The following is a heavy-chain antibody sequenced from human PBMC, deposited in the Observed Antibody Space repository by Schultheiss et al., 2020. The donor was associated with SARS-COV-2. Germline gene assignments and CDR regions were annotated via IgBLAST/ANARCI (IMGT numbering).Heavy chain of an antibody. J-gene: IGHJ6*02. V-gene: IGHV4-59*10. CDR2: IYTSGST. Sequence: SETLSLTCAVYGGSFSGYYWSWIRQPAGKGLEWIGRIYTSGSTNYNPSLKSRVTISVDTSKNQFSLKLSSVTAADTAVYYCARAPYCSGGSCYDEGGMDVWGQGTTVTVSS. CDR1: GGSFSGYY. D-gene: IGHD2-15*01. CDR3: ARAPYCSGGSCYDEGGMDV.